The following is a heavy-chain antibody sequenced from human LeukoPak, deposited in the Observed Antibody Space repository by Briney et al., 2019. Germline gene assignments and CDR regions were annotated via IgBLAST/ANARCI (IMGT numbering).Heavy chain of an antibody. V-gene: IGHV1-2*02. CDR1: GYTFTGYY. J-gene: IGHJ4*02. CDR3: TRGEIVGPDFDQ. CDR2: INPNTGGT. D-gene: IGHD5-24*01. Sequence: ASVKASCKASGYTFTGYYMHWVRQAPGQGLEWMGWINPNTGGTNYARKFRGRVSMTRDTSITTAYMEVSGLRYDDTAVYFCTRGEIVGPDFDQWGQGTLVTVSS.